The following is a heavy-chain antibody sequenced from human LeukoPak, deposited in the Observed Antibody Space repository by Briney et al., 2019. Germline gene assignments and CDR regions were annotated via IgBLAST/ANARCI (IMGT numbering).Heavy chain of an antibody. Sequence: GESLRLSCEASGFSFSSYWKHWVRHAPGKGLVWVSRISPDGSSAIYADSVNGRFTISRDNAKHSLYLQMHSLGAEDTAVYYCVRDLIRDTAMVLLTHWGQGTLVTVPS. CDR2: ISPDGSSA. CDR3: VRDLIRDTAMVLLTH. D-gene: IGHD5-18*01. CDR1: GFSFSSYW. J-gene: IGHJ4*02. V-gene: IGHV3-74*01.